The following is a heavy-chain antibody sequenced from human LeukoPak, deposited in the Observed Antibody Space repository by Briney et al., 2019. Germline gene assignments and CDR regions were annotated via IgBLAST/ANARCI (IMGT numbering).Heavy chain of an antibody. J-gene: IGHJ4*02. V-gene: IGHV1-2*02. CDR2: INPNSGGT. CDR1: GYTFTGYY. D-gene: IGHD3-10*01. CDR3: ARDSGRAYYFDY. Sequence: ASVKVSCKASGYTFTGYYMHWVRQAPGQGLEWMGWINPNSGGTNYAQKFQGRVTMTRDTSISTAYMEPSRLRSDDTAVYYCARDSGRAYYFDYWGQGTLVTVSS.